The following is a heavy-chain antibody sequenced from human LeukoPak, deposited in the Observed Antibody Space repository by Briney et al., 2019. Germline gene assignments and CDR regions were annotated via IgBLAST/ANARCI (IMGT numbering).Heavy chain of an antibody. CDR3: AKGSSRKYFDY. CDR2: ISYDGSNK. J-gene: IGHJ4*02. D-gene: IGHD6-19*01. CDR1: GFTFSSYG. V-gene: IGHV3-30*18. Sequence: PGGSLRLSCAASGFTFSSYGMPWVRQAPGKGLEWVAVISYDGSNKYYADSVKGRFTISRDNSKNTLYLQMNSLRAEDTAVYYCAKGSSRKYFDYWGQGTLVTVSS.